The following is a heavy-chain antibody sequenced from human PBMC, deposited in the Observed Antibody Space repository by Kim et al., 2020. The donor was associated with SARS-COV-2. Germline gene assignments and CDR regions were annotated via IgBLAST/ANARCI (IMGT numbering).Heavy chain of an antibody. J-gene: IGHJ4*02. Sequence: YYADSVKGRFTISRDNAKNSLYLQMNSLRAEDTAVYYCARGITGTTRLSYWGQGTLVTVSS. CDR3: ARGITGTTRLSY. V-gene: IGHV3-48*03. D-gene: IGHD1-7*01.